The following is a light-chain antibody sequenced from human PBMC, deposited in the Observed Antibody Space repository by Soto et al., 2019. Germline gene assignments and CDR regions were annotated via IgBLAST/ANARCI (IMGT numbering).Light chain of an antibody. CDR3: SSYTRSDTPA. V-gene: IGLV2-14*01. CDR2: SVN. Sequence: QSALTQPGSVSGSPGQSITISCIGTSSDVGRYNHVSWYQQHPGNAPKLMIYSVNKRPSGVSNRFSGSKSATTASLTISGLQAEDEADYYCSSYTRSDTPAFGSGTKLPVL. J-gene: IGLJ2*01. CDR1: SSDVGRYNH.